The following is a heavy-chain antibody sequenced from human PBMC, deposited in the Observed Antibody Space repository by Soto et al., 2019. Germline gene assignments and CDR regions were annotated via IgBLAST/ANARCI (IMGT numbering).Heavy chain of an antibody. CDR3: ARPEYSSSSYGMDV. CDR2: ISSSSSTI. J-gene: IGHJ6*02. CDR1: GFTFSSYS. D-gene: IGHD6-6*01. V-gene: IGHV3-48*02. Sequence: VGSLRLSCAASGFTFSSYSMNWVRQAPGKGLEWVSYISSSSSTIYYADSVKGRFTISRDNAKNSLYLQMNSLRDEDTAVYYCARPEYSSSSYGMDVWGQGTKVTVSS.